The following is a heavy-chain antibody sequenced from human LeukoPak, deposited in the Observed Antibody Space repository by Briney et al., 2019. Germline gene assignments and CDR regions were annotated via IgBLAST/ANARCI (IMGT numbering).Heavy chain of an antibody. J-gene: IGHJ4*02. D-gene: IGHD5-24*01. CDR3: ASLDAAAGRYLQFFY. CDR2: IHDSGST. CDR1: GGSISNYY. V-gene: IGHV4-59*08. Sequence: KTSETLSFTGTVPGGSISNYYWGWTGQSPEKGLEWIGNIHDSGSTNYNASLKSRVTISVDTSKNQFSLKLSSVTAADTAVYYCASLDAAAGRYLQFFYWGQGTLVTVSS.